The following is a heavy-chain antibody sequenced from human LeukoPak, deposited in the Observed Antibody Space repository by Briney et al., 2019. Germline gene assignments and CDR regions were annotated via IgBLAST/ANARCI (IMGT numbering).Heavy chain of an antibody. D-gene: IGHD3-22*01. CDR3: ARTYDSSGTPLDY. J-gene: IGHJ4*02. Sequence: SQTLSLTCSVSGGSISGGDYYWTWIRQPPGKGLEWIGYIYYSGSTYYNPSLKSRVTISVDTSKNQFSLKLSSVTAADTAVYYCARTYDSSGTPLDYWGQGTLVTVSS. CDR1: GGSISGGDYY. CDR2: IYYSGST. V-gene: IGHV4-30-4*08.